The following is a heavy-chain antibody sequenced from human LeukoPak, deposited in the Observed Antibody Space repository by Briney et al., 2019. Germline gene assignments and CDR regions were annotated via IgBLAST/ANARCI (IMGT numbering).Heavy chain of an antibody. V-gene: IGHV3-30*18. CDR2: ISYDGSNK. J-gene: IGHJ6*02. CDR3: AKENTAMPNYYYYYGMDV. D-gene: IGHD5-18*01. Sequence: GGSLRLSCAASGFTFSSYGMHWVRQAPGKGLEWVAVISYDGSNKYYADSVKGRFTIYRDNSKNTLYLQMNSLRAEDTAVYYCAKENTAMPNYYYYYGMDVWGQGTTVTVSS. CDR1: GFTFSSYG.